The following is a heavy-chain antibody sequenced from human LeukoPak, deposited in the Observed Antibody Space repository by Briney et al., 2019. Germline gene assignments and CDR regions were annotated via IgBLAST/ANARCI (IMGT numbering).Heavy chain of an antibody. D-gene: IGHD3-10*01. CDR2: ISYITSSM. CDR1: GFTFSNYS. J-gene: IGHJ4*02. Sequence: GGSLRLSCAASGFTFSNYSMTWVRQAPGKGLEWVSYISYITSSMFYADSVKGRFTISGDNAKNSLYLQMNSLRAEDTAVYYCAKDFATTGRYPHGSASTWGQGTLVTVSS. V-gene: IGHV3-48*04. CDR3: AKDFATTGRYPHGSAST.